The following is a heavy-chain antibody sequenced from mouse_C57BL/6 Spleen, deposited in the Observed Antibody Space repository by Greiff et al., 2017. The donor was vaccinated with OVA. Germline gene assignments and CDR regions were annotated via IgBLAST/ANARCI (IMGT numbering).Heavy chain of an antibody. CDR3: ARSRGGYDGGYFDV. CDR2: INPSSGYT. CDR1: GYTFTSYT. Sequence: QVQLKESGAELARPGASVKMSCKASGYTFTSYTMHWVKQRPGQGLEWIGYINPSSGYTKYNQKFKDKATLTADKSSSTAYMQLSSLTSEDSAVYYCARSRGGYDGGYFDVWGTGTTVTVSS. D-gene: IGHD2-2*01. J-gene: IGHJ1*03. V-gene: IGHV1-4*01.